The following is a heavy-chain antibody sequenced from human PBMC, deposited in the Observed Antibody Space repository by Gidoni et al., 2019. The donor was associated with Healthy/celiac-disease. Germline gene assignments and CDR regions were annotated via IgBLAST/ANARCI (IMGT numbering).Heavy chain of an antibody. CDR1: GFTFSSYG. CDR2: IWYDGSNK. V-gene: IGHV3-33*01. J-gene: IGHJ2*01. Sequence: QVQLVESGGGVVQPGRSLRLSCAASGFTFSSYGMHWVRQAPGKGLEWVAVIWYDGSNKYYADSVKGRFTISRDNSKNTLYLQMNSLRAEDTAVYYCARDPMVRGVIPFSWYFDLWGRGTLVTVSS. D-gene: IGHD3-10*01. CDR3: ARDPMVRGVIPFSWYFDL.